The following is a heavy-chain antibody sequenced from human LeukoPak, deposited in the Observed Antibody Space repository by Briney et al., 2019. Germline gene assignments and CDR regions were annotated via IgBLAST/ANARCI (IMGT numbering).Heavy chain of an antibody. V-gene: IGHV1-46*01. CDR1: GYTFTSYY. CDR3: ARDLEDATEDY. Sequence: ASVKVSCKASGYTFTSYYMHWVRQAPGQGLEWMGIINPSGGSTSYAQKFQGRVTMTRDTSTSTVYMALSSLRSEDTAVYYCARDLEDATEDYWGQGTLVTVSS. J-gene: IGHJ4*02. CDR2: INPSGGST.